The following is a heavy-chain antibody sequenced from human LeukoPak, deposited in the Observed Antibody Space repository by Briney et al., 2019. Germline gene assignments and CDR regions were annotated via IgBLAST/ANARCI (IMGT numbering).Heavy chain of an antibody. CDR1: GFTFSSYA. D-gene: IGHD3-22*01. J-gene: IGHJ4*02. V-gene: IGHV3-23*01. CDR3: AKPEFTYYYDSSGYYFDY. CDR2: ISGSGGST. Sequence: TGGSLRLSCAASGFTFSSYAMSWVRQAPGKGLEWVSAISGSGGSTYYADSVKGRFTISRDNSKNTLYLQMNSLRAEDTAVYYCAKPEFTYYYDSSGYYFDYWGQGTLVTVSS.